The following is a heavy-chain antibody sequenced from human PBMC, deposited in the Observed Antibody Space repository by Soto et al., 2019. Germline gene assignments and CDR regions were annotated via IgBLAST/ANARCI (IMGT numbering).Heavy chain of an antibody. CDR1: GDSVSSNSAA. D-gene: IGHD1-26*01. CDR2: TYYRSKWYN. J-gene: IGHJ5*02. Sequence: SQTLSLTCAISGDSVSSNSAAWNWIRQSPSRGLEWPGRTYYRSKWYNDYAVSVKSRITINPDTSKNQFSLQLNSVTPEDTAVYYCARDLEIVGATTGWFDPWGQGTLVTVSS. CDR3: ARDLEIVGATTGWFDP. V-gene: IGHV6-1*01.